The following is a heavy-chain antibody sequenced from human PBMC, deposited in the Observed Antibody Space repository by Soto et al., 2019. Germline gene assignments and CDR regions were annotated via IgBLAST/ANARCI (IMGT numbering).Heavy chain of an antibody. Sequence: SVKVSCKASGGTLSSYTISWVRQAPGQGLEWLGRIIPILGIANYAQKFQGRVTITADKSTSTAYMELSSLRSEDTAVYYCARVEHSSSWYGNYYYYYMDVWGKGTTVTVS. J-gene: IGHJ6*03. CDR1: GGTLSSYT. V-gene: IGHV1-69*02. CDR2: IIPILGIA. CDR3: ARVEHSSSWYGNYYYYYMDV. D-gene: IGHD6-13*01.